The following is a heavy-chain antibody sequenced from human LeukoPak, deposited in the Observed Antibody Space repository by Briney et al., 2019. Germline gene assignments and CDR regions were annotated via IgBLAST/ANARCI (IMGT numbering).Heavy chain of an antibody. D-gene: IGHD3-22*01. Sequence: PGKSLRLSCAASGFTFSSYGMHWVRQAPGKGLERVAVIWYDGSNKYCAVSGKGRFTVSRDNSKNTLYLQVNSLRAEDTAVYYCARARNDYDSSGFSALDLWGQGTLVTVSS. CDR2: IWYDGSNK. CDR3: ARARNDYDSSGFSALDL. V-gene: IGHV3-33*01. CDR1: GFTFSSYG. J-gene: IGHJ5*02.